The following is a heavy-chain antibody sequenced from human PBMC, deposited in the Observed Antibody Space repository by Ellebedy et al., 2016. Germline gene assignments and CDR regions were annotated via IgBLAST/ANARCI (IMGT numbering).Heavy chain of an antibody. D-gene: IGHD3-9*01. Sequence: GESLKISCAASGFTFSSYWMSWVRQAPGKGLEWVANIKQDGSEKYYVDSVKGRFTISRDNAKNSLYLQMNSLRAEDTAVYYCARQTRYYDILTGYYNPYYFDYWGQGTLVTVSS. CDR2: IKQDGSEK. V-gene: IGHV3-7*01. J-gene: IGHJ4*02. CDR1: GFTFSSYW. CDR3: ARQTRYYDILTGYYNPYYFDY.